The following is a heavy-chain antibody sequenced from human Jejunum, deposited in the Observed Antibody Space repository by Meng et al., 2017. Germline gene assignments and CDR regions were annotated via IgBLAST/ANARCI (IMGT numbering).Heavy chain of an antibody. V-gene: IGHV4-34*01. CDR2: INHSGST. Sequence: VQLQQWGAGLLKPSETLSLTCAGYGGSLNAYIWSWIRQAPGKGLEWIGEINHSGSTTYGPSLKSRVTISADSSKNQFSLSLRSVTAADTGVYFCARATLARLFDSWGQGSLVTVSS. CDR3: ARATLARLFDS. CDR1: GGSLNAYI. D-gene: IGHD6-6*01. J-gene: IGHJ4*02.